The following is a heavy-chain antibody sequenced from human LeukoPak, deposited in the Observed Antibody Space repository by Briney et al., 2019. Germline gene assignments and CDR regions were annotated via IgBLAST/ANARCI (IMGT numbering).Heavy chain of an antibody. J-gene: IGHJ4*02. CDR1: GFTFSSYS. Sequence: PGGSLRLSCAASGFTFSSYSMNWVRQAPGKGLEWVSSISSSSSCIYYADSVKGRFTISRDNAKNSLYLQMNSLRAEDTAVYYCARDPLYYYDSSGSFDYWGQGTLVTVSS. V-gene: IGHV3-21*04. D-gene: IGHD3-22*01. CDR3: ARDPLYYYDSSGSFDY. CDR2: ISSSSSCI.